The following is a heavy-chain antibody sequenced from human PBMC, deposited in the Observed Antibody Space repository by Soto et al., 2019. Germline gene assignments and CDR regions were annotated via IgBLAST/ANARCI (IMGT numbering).Heavy chain of an antibody. D-gene: IGHD6-19*01. CDR1: GFTFSNFA. Sequence: EVQLLEFGGGLVQPGGSLRLSCAASGFTFSNFAMSWVRQAPGKGPEWVSAIIGSGGSTFYADSVKGRFTISRDNSKNTLYLQMNSLRVEDTAIYYCAKDSVAGQPFDYWGRGTLVTISS. J-gene: IGHJ4*02. V-gene: IGHV3-23*01. CDR3: AKDSVAGQPFDY. CDR2: IIGSGGST.